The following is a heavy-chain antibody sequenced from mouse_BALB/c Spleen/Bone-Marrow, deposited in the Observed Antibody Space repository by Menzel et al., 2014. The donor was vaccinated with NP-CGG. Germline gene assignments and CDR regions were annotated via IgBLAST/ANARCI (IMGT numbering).Heavy chain of an antibody. J-gene: IGHJ1*01. Sequence: VESGGGFVQPGGSLKLSCAASGFTFSSYIMSWVRQPPEKRLEWVAYISHSGGSSYYLDTVKGRFTISRDNAKNTLYLQMSSLKSEDTAMYYCARVSPYWYFDVWGAGTTVTVSS. CDR3: ARVSPYWYFDV. V-gene: IGHV5-12-2*01. CDR2: ISHSGGSS. CDR1: GFTFSSYI. D-gene: IGHD6-2*01.